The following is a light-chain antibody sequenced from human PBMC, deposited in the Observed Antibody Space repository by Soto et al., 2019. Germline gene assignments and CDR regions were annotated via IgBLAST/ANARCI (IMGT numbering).Light chain of an antibody. J-gene: IGKJ2*01. CDR1: QSLLNSSNNKNY. CDR3: QQFYSTPYT. CDR2: WAS. Sequence: DVVMTQSPDSLAVSLGERATINCKSSQSLLNSSNNKNYLAWYQQKPGQSPELLIYWASTRESRVPDRFSGSGSGTDFTLTISSLQAEDVAVYYCQQFYSTPYTFGQGTKLEIK. V-gene: IGKV4-1*01.